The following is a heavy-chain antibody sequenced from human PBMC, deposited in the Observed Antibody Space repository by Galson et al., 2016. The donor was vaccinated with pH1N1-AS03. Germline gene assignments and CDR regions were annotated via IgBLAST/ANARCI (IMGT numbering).Heavy chain of an antibody. Sequence: SLRLSCAASGFTFTNYGFHWVRQAPGKGLEWVAEMWFNEGAKYYADSVKGRCTISRDNSKNTLYLQMESLRGNDTALYYCAAPPYPVRSESVGEMNVWGQGTTVIVSS. D-gene: IGHD3-10*01. CDR2: MWFNEGAK. J-gene: IGHJ6*02. CDR1: GFTFTNYG. V-gene: IGHV3-33*01. CDR3: AAPPYPVRSESVGEMNV.